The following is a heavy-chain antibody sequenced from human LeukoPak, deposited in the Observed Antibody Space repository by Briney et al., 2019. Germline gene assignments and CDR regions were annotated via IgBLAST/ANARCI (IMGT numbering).Heavy chain of an antibody. Sequence: SETLSLTCNVSGGSIGGHTFYWDWIRQPPGKGLEWIGYIYTSGSTNYNPSLKSRVTISVDTSKNQFSLKLSSVTAADTAVYYCARHNPYSSGWYWFDPWGQGTLVTVSS. V-gene: IGHV4-61*05. CDR1: GGSIGGHTFY. J-gene: IGHJ5*02. CDR3: ARHNPYSSGWYWFDP. D-gene: IGHD6-19*01. CDR2: IYTSGST.